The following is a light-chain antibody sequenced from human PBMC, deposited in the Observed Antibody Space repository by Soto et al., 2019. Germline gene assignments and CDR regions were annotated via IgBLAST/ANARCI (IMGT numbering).Light chain of an antibody. CDR1: SSDVGGYNY. Sequence: QSALTQPASVSGSPGQSITISCTGTSSDVGGYNYVSWYQQHPGKAPKLMIYEVSNRPSGVSNRFSGSKSGNTASLTISGLQAEEEADYYCSSHTSSITLVFGTGTKVTVL. CDR3: SSHTSSITLV. CDR2: EVS. V-gene: IGLV2-14*01. J-gene: IGLJ1*01.